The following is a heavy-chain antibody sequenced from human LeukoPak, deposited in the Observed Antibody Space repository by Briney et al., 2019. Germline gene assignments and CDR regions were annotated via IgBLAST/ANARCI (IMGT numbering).Heavy chain of an antibody. CDR3: ARGRRLSHPKKILLQFLEWPIRGWFDP. J-gene: IGHJ5*02. Sequence: ASAKVSCKASGYTFTSYDINWVRQATGQGLEWMGWMNPNSGNTGYAQKFQGRVTITRNTSISTAYMELSSLRSEDTAVYYCARGRRLSHPKKILLQFLEWPIRGWFDPWGQGTLVTVSS. CDR1: GYTFTSYD. D-gene: IGHD3-3*01. CDR2: MNPNSGNT. V-gene: IGHV1-8*03.